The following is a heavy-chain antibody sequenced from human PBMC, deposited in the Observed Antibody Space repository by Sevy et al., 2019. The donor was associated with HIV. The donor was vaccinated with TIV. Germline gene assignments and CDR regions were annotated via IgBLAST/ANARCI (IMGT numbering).Heavy chain of an antibody. CDR3: TRNGGAFDNGFDP. CDR1: GFTFSSYD. D-gene: IGHD2-8*01. Sequence: GGSLRLSCTASGFTFSSYDMNWVRQAPGKGLEWVSKISSSGSSIYYADPVKGRLTISRDNAKNSLNLQMNSLRAEDTAVYYCTRNGGAFDNGFDPWGQGTLVTVSS. V-gene: IGHV3-48*03. J-gene: IGHJ5*02. CDR2: ISSSGSSI.